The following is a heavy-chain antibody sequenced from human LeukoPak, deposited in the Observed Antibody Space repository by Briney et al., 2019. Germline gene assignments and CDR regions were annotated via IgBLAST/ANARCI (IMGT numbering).Heavy chain of an antibody. D-gene: IGHD1-26*01. V-gene: IGHV3-7*01. CDR3: VKLVGSVPPDG. J-gene: IGHJ3*01. CDR2: INQDGSEK. Sequence: GGSLRLSCAASGLPFSAHWFNWVRQAPGKGLEWVAKINQDGSEKYYVDSVRGRFTISRDNAKSSLYLQMNSLRVEDTAVYYCVKLVGSVPPDGWGQGTLVTVSS. CDR1: GLPFSAHW.